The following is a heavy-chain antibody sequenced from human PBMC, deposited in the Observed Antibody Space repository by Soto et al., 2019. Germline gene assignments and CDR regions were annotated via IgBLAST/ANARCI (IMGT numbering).Heavy chain of an antibody. CDR3: ARHIPLWFGEGSEDWFDP. CDR1: GGSISSSSYY. D-gene: IGHD3-10*01. CDR2: IYYSGST. Sequence: SETLSLTCTVSGGSISSSSYYWGWIRQPPGKGLEWIGSIYYSGSTYYNPSLKSRVTISVDTSKNQFSLKLSSVTAADTAVYYCARHIPLWFGEGSEDWFDPWGQGTLVTVSS. V-gene: IGHV4-39*01. J-gene: IGHJ5*02.